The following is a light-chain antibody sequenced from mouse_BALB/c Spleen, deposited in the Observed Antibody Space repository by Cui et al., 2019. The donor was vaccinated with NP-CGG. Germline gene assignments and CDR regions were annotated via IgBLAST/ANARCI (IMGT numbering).Light chain of an antibody. V-gene: IGLV1*01. Sequence: PVVIQESALTTSPGETVTLTCRSNTGAVTTSNYANWVQEKPDHLFTGLIGGTNNRVPGVPARFSGSLIGDKAALTITGAQTEDEAIYFCALWYSNHWVFGGGTKLTVL. CDR2: GTN. J-gene: IGLJ1*01. CDR3: ALWYSNHWV. CDR1: TGAVTTSNY.